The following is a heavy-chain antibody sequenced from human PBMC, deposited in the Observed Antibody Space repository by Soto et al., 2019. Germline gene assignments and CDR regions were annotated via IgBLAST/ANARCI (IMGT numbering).Heavy chain of an antibody. CDR1: GGSISGSY. V-gene: IGHV4-59*01. CDR3: ARTYYYGSGTFDI. Sequence: QVQLQESGPGLVKPSETLSLTCTVSGGSISGSYWSWIRQPPGKGLEWIGYIFYIGNTKYNPSLKSRVTISVDTSKNQFSLKLSSVTAADTAVYYCARTYYYGSGTFDIWGQGTRVTVSS. D-gene: IGHD3-10*01. J-gene: IGHJ3*02. CDR2: IFYIGNT.